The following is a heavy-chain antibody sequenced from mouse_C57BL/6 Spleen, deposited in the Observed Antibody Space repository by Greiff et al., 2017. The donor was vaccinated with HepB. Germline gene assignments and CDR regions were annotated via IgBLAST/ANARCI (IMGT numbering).Heavy chain of an antibody. V-gene: IGHV1-52*01. CDR3: ERQEGTTVFPFAY. J-gene: IGHJ3*01. CDR2: IDPSDSET. D-gene: IGHD1-1*01. Sequence: VKLQQPGAELVRPGYSAKLSCKASGYTFTSYWMHWVKQRPIQGLEWIGNIDPSDSETHYNQKLKDKATLTVDKSSSTAYMQLSSLTSEESAVYYCERQEGTTVFPFAYWGQGTLVTVSA. CDR1: GYTFTSYW.